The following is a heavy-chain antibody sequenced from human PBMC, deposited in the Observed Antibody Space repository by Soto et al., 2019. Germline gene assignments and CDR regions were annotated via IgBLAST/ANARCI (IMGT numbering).Heavy chain of an antibody. CDR2: INHSGST. Sequence: PSETLSLTCAVYGGSFSGYYWSWIRQPPGKGLEWIGEINHSGSTNYNPSLKSRVTISVDTSKNQFSLKLSSVTAADTAVYYCARGLWAISLNWIDPWGQGTLVTVSS. V-gene: IGHV4-34*01. CDR1: GGSFSGYY. J-gene: IGHJ5*02. D-gene: IGHD3-3*01. CDR3: ARGLWAISLNWIDP.